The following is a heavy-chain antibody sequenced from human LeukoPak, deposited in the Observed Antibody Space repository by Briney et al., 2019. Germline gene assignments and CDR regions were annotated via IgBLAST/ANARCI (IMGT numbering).Heavy chain of an antibody. V-gene: IGHV1-2*06. CDR3: ARDVVRMTPGHYYYYMDV. J-gene: IGHJ6*03. Sequence: ASVKVSCKASGYTFTGYYMHWVRQAPGQGLEWMGRINPNSGGTNYAQKFQGRVTMTRDTSISTAYMELSRLRSDDTAVYYCARDVVRMTPGHYYYYMDVWGKGTTVTVSS. CDR2: INPNSGGT. D-gene: IGHD2-2*01. CDR1: GYTFTGYY.